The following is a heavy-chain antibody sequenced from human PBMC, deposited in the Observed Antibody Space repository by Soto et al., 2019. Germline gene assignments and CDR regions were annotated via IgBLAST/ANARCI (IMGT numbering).Heavy chain of an antibody. CDR2: TFYSGST. D-gene: IGHD3-22*01. CDR3: GRADHNSCDSGGYWYC. V-gene: IGHV4-59*12. J-gene: IGHJ4*02. CDR1: GGSIISYY. Sequence: SETLSLTSTVSGGSIISYYCSWIRQPQEKGLEWIGYTFYSGSTNYHPSLKSRLTISGAPSKNQSSLKLSSLTAAAPAVYYWGRADHNSCDSGGYWYCWGRGSLFTAAS.